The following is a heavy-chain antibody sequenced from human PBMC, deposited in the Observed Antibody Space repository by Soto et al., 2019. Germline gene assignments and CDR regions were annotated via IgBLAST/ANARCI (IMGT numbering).Heavy chain of an antibody. CDR1: GSTFSRYE. J-gene: IGHJ6*02. CDR3: ARSLPFHDFWRNNYYYYYGMDV. Sequence: PGGSLRLSCAASGSTFSRYEMNWVRQAPGKGLEWVSYISGSSSMIYYADSMKGRFTISRDNAKNSLYLQMNSLRAEDTAVYYCARSLPFHDFWRNNYYYYYGMDVWGQGTTVTVSS. CDR2: ISGSSSMI. V-gene: IGHV3-48*03. D-gene: IGHD3-3*01.